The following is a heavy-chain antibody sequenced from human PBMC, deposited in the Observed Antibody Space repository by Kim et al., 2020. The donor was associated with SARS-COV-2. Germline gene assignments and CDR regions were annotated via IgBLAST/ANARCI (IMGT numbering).Heavy chain of an antibody. J-gene: IGHJ3*02. D-gene: IGHD2-8*02. V-gene: IGHV1-46*01. Sequence: ASVKVSCKASGYTFTSYYMHWVRQAPGQGREWMGIINPSGGSTSYAQKFQGRVTMTRDTSTSTVYMELSSLRSEDTAVYYCAREEESGIVLVVYATRGGAFDSWGQGTMVTGSS. CDR2: INPSGGST. CDR1: GYTFTSYY. CDR3: AREEESGIVLVVYATRGGAFDS.